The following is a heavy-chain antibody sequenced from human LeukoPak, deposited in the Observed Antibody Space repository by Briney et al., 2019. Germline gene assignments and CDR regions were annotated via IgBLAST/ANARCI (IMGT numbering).Heavy chain of an antibody. CDR2: IRSSGDSA. D-gene: IGHD1-26*01. V-gene: IGHV3-23*01. CDR1: GFTFSGYA. CDR3: AKGSVLGTTDVWVAYDY. J-gene: IGHJ4*02. Sequence: HTGGSLRLSCAASGFTFSGYAMNWVRQAPGKGLEWVSVIRSSGDSAYYADFVKGRFTISRDNSKNTLYLQMNSLRAEDTAVYYCAKGSVLGTTDVWVAYDYWGQGTLVTVSS.